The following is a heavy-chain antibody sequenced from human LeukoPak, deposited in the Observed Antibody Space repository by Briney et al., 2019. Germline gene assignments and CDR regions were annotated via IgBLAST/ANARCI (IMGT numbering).Heavy chain of an antibody. CDR3: AGEYNWNYYFFDY. D-gene: IGHD1-7*01. J-gene: IGHJ4*02. CDR1: GDSISGNNYY. Sequence: PSETLSLTCTVSGDSISGNNYYWSWIRQPAGKGLEWIGRIYASGSAHYNPSLKSRVTISVDTSKNQFSLKLSSVTAADTAVYYCAGEYNWNYYFFDYWGQGTLVTVSS. V-gene: IGHV4-61*02. CDR2: IYASGSA.